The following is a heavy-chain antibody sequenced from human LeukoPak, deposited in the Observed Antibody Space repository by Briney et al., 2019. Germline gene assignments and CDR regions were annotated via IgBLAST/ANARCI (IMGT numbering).Heavy chain of an antibody. J-gene: IGHJ4*02. Sequence: GGSLRLSCGASGFDFSNNGMHWVRQAPGKGLEWVSFIRFDAAKQYYAASVKGRFTISRDNSKKTLYLQMDSLRYEDTGIYHCAKDIAVSDSYFDYWGQGTLVTVSS. CDR2: IRFDAAKQ. CDR1: GFDFSNNG. D-gene: IGHD6-19*01. CDR3: AKDIAVSDSYFDY. V-gene: IGHV3-30*02.